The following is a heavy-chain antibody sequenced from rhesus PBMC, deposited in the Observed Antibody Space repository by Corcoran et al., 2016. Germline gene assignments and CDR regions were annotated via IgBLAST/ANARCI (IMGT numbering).Heavy chain of an antibody. CDR1: CGSMCASSF. CDR2: IYANSVTT. Sequence: QVRLQESGPGLVKSSETLSLPCAVSCGSMCASSFWTWIRQPPGEGLEWIGNIYANSVTTYNPSLKSRVTMSKDTSNNQFFLKVTSVTAADTAVYYCASPFERGRFEVWGAGILVTVSS. V-gene: IGHV4S9*01. CDR3: ASPFERGRFEV. D-gene: IGHD3-34*01. J-gene: IGHJ5-1*01.